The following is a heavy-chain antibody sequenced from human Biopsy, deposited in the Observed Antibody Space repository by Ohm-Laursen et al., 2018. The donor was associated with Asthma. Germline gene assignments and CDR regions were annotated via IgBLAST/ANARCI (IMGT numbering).Heavy chain of an antibody. V-gene: IGHV4-61*01. D-gene: IGHD6-6*01. CDR2: ISYSGST. J-gene: IGHJ2*01. CDR1: GGSVSSGSYY. Sequence: GTLSLTCTVSGGSVSSGSYYWSWIRQPPGKGLAWVSYISYSGSTDYNPSLKSRLTISMDTSKNQFSLKVTSVTAADTAVYYCARAVSSSSYWYFDLWGRGDLVTVSS. CDR3: ARAVSSSSYWYFDL.